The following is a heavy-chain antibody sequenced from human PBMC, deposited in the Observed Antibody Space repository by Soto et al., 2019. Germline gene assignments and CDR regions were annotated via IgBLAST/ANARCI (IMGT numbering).Heavy chain of an antibody. CDR1: GFTFSSYA. CDR3: AKDGVLLWFGDYYGMDV. J-gene: IGHJ6*02. D-gene: IGHD3-10*01. Sequence: EVQLLESGGGLVQPGGSLRLSCAASGFTFSSYAMSWVRQAPGKGLEWVSAISGSGGSTYYADSVKGRFTISRDNAKNTLYLQMNSLRAEDTAVYYWAKDGVLLWFGDYYGMDVWGQGTTVTVSS. V-gene: IGHV3-23*01. CDR2: ISGSGGST.